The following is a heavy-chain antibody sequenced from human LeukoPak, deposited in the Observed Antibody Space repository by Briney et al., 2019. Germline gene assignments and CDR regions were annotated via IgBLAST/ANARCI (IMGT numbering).Heavy chain of an antibody. CDR1: GFTFSSYA. J-gene: IGHJ6*02. Sequence: PGGSLRLSCAASGFTFSSYAMHWVRQAPGKGMEWVAVISYDGSNKYYADSVKGRFTISRDNSKNTLYLQMNSLRAEDTVVYYCARESVSTSIYYYGMDVWGQGPTVPSP. V-gene: IGHV3-30*04. D-gene: IGHD5/OR15-5a*01. CDR3: ARESVSTSIYYYGMDV. CDR2: ISYDGSNK.